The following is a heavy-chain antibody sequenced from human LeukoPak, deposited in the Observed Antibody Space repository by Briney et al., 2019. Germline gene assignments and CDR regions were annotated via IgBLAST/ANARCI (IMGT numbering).Heavy chain of an antibody. Sequence: SETLSLTCTVSGGSISSSSYYWGWFRQPPGKGLEWIGSIYYSGSTYYNPSLKSRVTISVDTSKNQFSLKLSSVTAADTAVYYCARNEEELFDPWGQGTLVTVSS. CDR2: IYYSGST. V-gene: IGHV4-39*07. J-gene: IGHJ5*02. CDR3: ARNEEELFDP. CDR1: GGSISSSSYY. D-gene: IGHD1-26*01.